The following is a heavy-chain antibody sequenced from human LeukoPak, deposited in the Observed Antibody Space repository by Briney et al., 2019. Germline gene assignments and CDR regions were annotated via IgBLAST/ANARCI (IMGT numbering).Heavy chain of an antibody. D-gene: IGHD1-7*01. V-gene: IGHV1-46*01. CDR1: GYTFTSYY. Sequence: GASVKVSCKASGYTFTSYYMHWVRQAPGQGLEWMGIINPSGGNTSYAQKFQGRVTMTRDTSTSTVYMELSSLRSEDTAVYYCARDFRLELLHAYYYYYGMDVWGQGTTVTVSS. CDR3: ARDFRLELLHAYYYYYGMDV. CDR2: INPSGGNT. J-gene: IGHJ6*02.